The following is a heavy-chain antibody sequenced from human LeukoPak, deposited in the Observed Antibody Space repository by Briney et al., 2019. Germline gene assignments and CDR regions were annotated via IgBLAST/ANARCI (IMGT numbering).Heavy chain of an antibody. Sequence: SETLSLTCAVSGGSISSSNWWSWVRQPPGKGLEWIGYIYYSGSTNYNPSLKSRVTISVDTSKNQFSLKLSSVTAADTAVYYCARDQGLWFGESRFDPWGQGTLVTVSS. D-gene: IGHD3-10*01. CDR3: ARDQGLWFGESRFDP. V-gene: IGHV4-4*02. CDR1: GGSISSSNW. J-gene: IGHJ5*02. CDR2: IYYSGST.